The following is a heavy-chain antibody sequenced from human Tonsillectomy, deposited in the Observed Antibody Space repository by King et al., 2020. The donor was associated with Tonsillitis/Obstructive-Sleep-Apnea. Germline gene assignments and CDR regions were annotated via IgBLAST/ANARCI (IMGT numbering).Heavy chain of an antibody. CDR3: ARWVGGASKFDY. CDR1: GGTFSSYA. CDR2: IIPIFGTA. V-gene: IGHV1-69*01. J-gene: IGHJ4*02. D-gene: IGHD2-15*01. Sequence: QLVQSGAEVKKPGSSVKVSCKASGGTFSSYAISWVRQTPGQGLEWMGGIIPIFGTANYTQKFQGRVTFTADESTSTAYMELSSLTSEDTAVYYCARWVGGASKFDYWGQGTLVTVSS.